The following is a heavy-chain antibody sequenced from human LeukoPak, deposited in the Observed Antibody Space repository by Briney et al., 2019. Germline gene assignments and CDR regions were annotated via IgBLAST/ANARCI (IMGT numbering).Heavy chain of an antibody. D-gene: IGHD6-13*01. CDR3: ARVFYSSSFGYYYYYMDV. CDR1: GGSISSSSYY. CDR2: IYYSGST. J-gene: IGHJ6*03. V-gene: IGHV4-39*07. Sequence: PSETLSLTCTVSGGSISSSSYYWGWIRQPPGKGLEWIGSIYYSGSTYYNPSLKSRVTISVDTSKNQFSLKLSSVTAADTAVYYRARVFYSSSFGYYYYYMDVWGKGTTVTVSS.